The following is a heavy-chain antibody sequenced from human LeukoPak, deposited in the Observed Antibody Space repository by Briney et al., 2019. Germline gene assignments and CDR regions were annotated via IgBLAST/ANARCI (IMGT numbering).Heavy chain of an antibody. D-gene: IGHD6-19*01. CDR2: IISLFRTA. CDR1: GGTFSTYA. J-gene: IGHJ5*02. Sequence: SVKVSCKASGGTFSTYAISWVRQAPGQGLEWMGGIISLFRTANYAQKLQGRVTITADESTTTVHMELSSLRSEDTAIYYCAKQLRVSGTLVEFDLWGQGTLVTVSS. V-gene: IGHV1-69*13. CDR3: AKQLRVSGTLVEFDL.